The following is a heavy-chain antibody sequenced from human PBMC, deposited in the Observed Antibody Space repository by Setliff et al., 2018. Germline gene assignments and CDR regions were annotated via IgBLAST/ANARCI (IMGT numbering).Heavy chain of an antibody. CDR1: GFSFSGYY. J-gene: IGHJ6*02. CDR2: ISGSGTTI. V-gene: IGHV3-11*04. Sequence: KPGGSLRLSCAASGFSFSGYYMSWVRQAPGKGLEWLSKISGSGTTIFYADSVRGRFTISRDNAKNLLYLQMNNLRVEDTALYSCARDGVSYAMDVWGHGTTVTVSS. CDR3: ARDGVSYAMDV.